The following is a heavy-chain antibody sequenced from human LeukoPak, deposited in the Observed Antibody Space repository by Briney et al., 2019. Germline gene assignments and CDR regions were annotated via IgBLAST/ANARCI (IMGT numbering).Heavy chain of an antibody. J-gene: IGHJ5*02. Sequence: PSETLSLTCTVSGGSISSYYWSWIRQPAGKGLEWIGRIYTSGSTNYNPSLKCRVTMSVDTPKNQFSLKLSSVTAADTAVYYCARLYYDFWSGYQKNWFDPWGQGTLVTVSS. CDR2: IYTSGST. CDR3: ARLYYDFWSGYQKNWFDP. V-gene: IGHV4-4*07. CDR1: GGSISSYY. D-gene: IGHD3-3*01.